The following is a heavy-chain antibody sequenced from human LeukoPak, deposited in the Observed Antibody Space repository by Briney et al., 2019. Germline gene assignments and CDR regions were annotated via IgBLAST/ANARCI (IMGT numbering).Heavy chain of an antibody. CDR1: DGSISGHY. Sequence: SETLSLTCTVSDGSISGHYWRWIRQPPGKGLEWIAYIYNSWSTNYNPSLKSRVTISVDTSKNQVSLTLSSVTAADSAVYYCARRGPGGGEYFDYWGQGTLVTVSS. CDR2: IYNSWST. V-gene: IGHV4-59*08. J-gene: IGHJ4*02. D-gene: IGHD3-16*01. CDR3: ARRGPGGGEYFDY.